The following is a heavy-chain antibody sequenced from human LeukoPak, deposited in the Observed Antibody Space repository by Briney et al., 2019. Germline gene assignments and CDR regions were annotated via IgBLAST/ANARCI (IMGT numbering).Heavy chain of an antibody. CDR1: GDSIRDYY. CDR2: MYGSGSA. CDR3: ARDVDRSGYYYENAFDI. J-gene: IGHJ3*02. Sequence: SETLSLTCTVSGDSIRDYYWSWIRQPAGKGLEWIGRMYGSGSAEYNPSLKSRLTMSVDTSKSQFFLKLSSVTAADTAVYYCARDVDRSGYYYENAFDIWGQGTMVTVSS. V-gene: IGHV4-4*07. D-gene: IGHD3-22*01.